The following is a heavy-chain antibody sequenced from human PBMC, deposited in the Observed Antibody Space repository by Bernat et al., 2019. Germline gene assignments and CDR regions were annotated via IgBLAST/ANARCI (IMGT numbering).Heavy chain of an antibody. CDR2: IIPILGIA. D-gene: IGHD6-19*01. V-gene: IGHV1-69*02. CDR1: GGTFSSYT. CDR3: ARQGTESGWYRTVDYYYYYGMDV. J-gene: IGHJ6*02. Sequence: QVQLVQSGAEVKKPGSSVKVSCKASGGTFSSYTISWVRQAPGQGLEWMGRIIPILGIANYAQKFQGRVTITADKSTSTAYMELSSLRSEDTAVYYCARQGTESGWYRTVDYYYYYGMDVWGQGTTVTVSS.